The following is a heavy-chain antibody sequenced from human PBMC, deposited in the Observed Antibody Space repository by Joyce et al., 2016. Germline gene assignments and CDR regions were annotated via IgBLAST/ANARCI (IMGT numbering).Heavy chain of an antibody. V-gene: IGHV3-7*03. Sequence: EVHLVESGGGLVQPGGSLRLSCAASGFTFSSYWRSWVRQAPGKGLEWVANIKKDGSERYYVDSVKGRFTISRDNTKNSLYLQMNSLRVEDTAVYYCASPGTRYWGQGTLVTVSS. D-gene: IGHD1-14*01. CDR3: ASPGTRY. CDR2: IKKDGSER. CDR1: GFTFSSYW. J-gene: IGHJ4*02.